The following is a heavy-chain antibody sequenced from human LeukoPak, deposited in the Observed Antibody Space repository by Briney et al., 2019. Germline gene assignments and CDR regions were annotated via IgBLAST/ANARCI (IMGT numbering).Heavy chain of an antibody. D-gene: IGHD3-10*01. CDR3: ARTIRGY. Sequence: GGSLRLSCAASGFTFSNYWMSWVRQAPGKGLECVANIKEDGSEKYYVDSVKGRFTISRDNAKNSLYLQMNSLRAEDTDVYYCARTIRGYWGQGTLVTVSS. CDR2: IKEDGSEK. CDR1: GFTFSNYW. J-gene: IGHJ4*02. V-gene: IGHV3-7*01.